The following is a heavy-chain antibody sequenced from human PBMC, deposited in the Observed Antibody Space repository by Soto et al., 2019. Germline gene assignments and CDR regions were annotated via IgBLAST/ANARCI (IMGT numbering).Heavy chain of an antibody. Sequence: PSETLSLTCTVSGGSISSYYWSWIRQPPGKGLEWIGYIYYSGSTNYNPSLKSRVTISVDTSKNQFSLKLSSVTAADTAVYYCARLSSVLLWFGPFDYRGQGTLVTVSS. CDR2: IYYSGST. J-gene: IGHJ4*02. CDR3: ARLSSVLLWFGPFDY. CDR1: GGSISSYY. D-gene: IGHD3-10*01. V-gene: IGHV4-59*08.